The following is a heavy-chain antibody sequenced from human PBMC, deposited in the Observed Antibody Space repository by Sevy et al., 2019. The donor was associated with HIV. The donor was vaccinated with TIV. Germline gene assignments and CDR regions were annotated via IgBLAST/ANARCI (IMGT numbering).Heavy chain of an antibody. CDR2: ISATGGGT. CDR3: AKALNPALESMIEVIFRTLKGFDV. CDR1: GFTFNTHA. V-gene: IGHV3-23*01. J-gene: IGHJ3*01. D-gene: IGHD3-22*01. Sequence: GGSLRLSCAASGFTFNTHAMNWVRQAPGKGLEWVSGISATGGGTYYTDSVKGRFTVSRDNSQNTLYLQMNSLRADDTATYYCAKALNPALESMIEVIFRTLKGFDVWGQGTMVTVSS.